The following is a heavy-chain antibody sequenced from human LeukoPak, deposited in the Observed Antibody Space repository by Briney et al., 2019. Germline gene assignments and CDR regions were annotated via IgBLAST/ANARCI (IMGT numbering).Heavy chain of an antibody. CDR3: ARSNEMYSSGERNAFDI. J-gene: IGHJ3*02. D-gene: IGHD6-19*01. CDR2: INPNSGGT. V-gene: IGHV1-2*02. CDR1: GYTFTGYY. Sequence: ASVKVSCKASGYTFTGYYMHWVRQAPGQGLEWMGWINPNSGGTNYAQKFQGRVTMTRDTSISTAYMELSRLRSDDTAVYYCARSNEMYSSGERNAFDIWGQGTMVTVSS.